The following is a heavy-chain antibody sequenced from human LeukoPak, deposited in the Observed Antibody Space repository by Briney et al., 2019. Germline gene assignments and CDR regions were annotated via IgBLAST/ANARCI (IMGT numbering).Heavy chain of an antibody. D-gene: IGHD3-22*01. CDR2: INAGNGNT. J-gene: IGHJ4*02. Sequence: ASVKVSCKASGYTFTSYGISWVRQAPGQGLEWMGWINAGNGNTKYSQNFQGRVTITRDTSASTAYMELSSLRSEDTAVYYCARSTTDYYDNSGYRDWGQGTLVTVSS. CDR3: ARSTTDYYDNSGYRD. CDR1: GYTFTSYG. V-gene: IGHV1-3*01.